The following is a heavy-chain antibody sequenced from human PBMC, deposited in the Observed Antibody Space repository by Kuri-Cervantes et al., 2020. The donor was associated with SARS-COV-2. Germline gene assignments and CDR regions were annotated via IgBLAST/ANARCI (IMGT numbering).Heavy chain of an antibody. D-gene: IGHD6-6*01. CDR3: ARDAYPYSSSSSFSDV. CDR1: GFTFSSYW. Sequence: GGSLRLSCAASGFTFSSYWMSWVRQAPGKGLEWMANIKQDGSEKYYVDSVKGRFTISRDNAKNSLYLQMNSLRAEDTAVYYCARDAYPYSSSSSFSDVWGKGTTVTVSS. CDR2: IKQDGSEK. V-gene: IGHV3-7*01. J-gene: IGHJ6*04.